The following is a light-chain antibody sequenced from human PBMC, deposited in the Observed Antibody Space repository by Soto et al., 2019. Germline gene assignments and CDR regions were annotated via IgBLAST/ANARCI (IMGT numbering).Light chain of an antibody. J-gene: IGLJ1*01. Sequence: QSAVTQPASVSGSPGQSITISCTGTSSDDGDYNYVSWYQHHPGKAPKLIIYEVRNRPSGVPNRFSGAKSGNTASLTISGLQAEDEADYYCSSYRTGSAFYVFGSGTKLTVL. V-gene: IGLV2-14*01. CDR2: EVR. CDR3: SSYRTGSAFYV. CDR1: SSDDGDYNY.